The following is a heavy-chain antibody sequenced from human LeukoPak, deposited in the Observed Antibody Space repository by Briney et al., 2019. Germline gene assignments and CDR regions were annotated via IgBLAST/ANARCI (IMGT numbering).Heavy chain of an antibody. D-gene: IGHD3-22*01. CDR1: GYTFTSYG. Sequence: ASVKVSCKASGYTFTSYGISWVRQAPGQGLEWMGWSSAYNGNTNYAQKLQGRGTMTTDTSTSTAYMELRSLRSDDTAVYYCARDRYYYDSSGYPPPLDYWGQGTLVTVSS. V-gene: IGHV1-18*01. CDR2: SSAYNGNT. J-gene: IGHJ4*02. CDR3: ARDRYYYDSSGYPPPLDY.